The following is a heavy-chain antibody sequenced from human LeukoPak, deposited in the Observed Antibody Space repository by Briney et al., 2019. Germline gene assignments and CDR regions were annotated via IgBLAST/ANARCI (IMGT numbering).Heavy chain of an antibody. V-gene: IGHV4-59*01. Sequence: SEALSLTCTVSGGSISSYYWSWIRQPPGKGLEWIGYISYSGSTNYNPSLKSRVTISVDTSKNQFSLKLSSVTAADTAVYYCAREGDYYYYGMDVWGQGTTVTVSS. CDR3: AREGDYYYYGMDV. CDR2: ISYSGST. CDR1: GGSISSYY. J-gene: IGHJ6*02.